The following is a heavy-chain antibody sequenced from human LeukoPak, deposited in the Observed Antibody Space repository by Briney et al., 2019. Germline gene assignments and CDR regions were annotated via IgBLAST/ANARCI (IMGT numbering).Heavy chain of an antibody. CDR3: ARGGGGYYDILTGYYLQTDAFDI. V-gene: IGHV3-64*01. D-gene: IGHD3-9*01. CDR2: ISSNGGST. J-gene: IGHJ3*02. Sequence: GGSLRLSCAASGFTFRSYAMHWVRQAPGKGLEYVSTISSNGGSTYYANSVMGRFSISRDNSKNTLYLQMGSLRAEDMAVYYCARGGGGYYDILTGYYLQTDAFDIWGQGTMVTVSS. CDR1: GFTFRSYA.